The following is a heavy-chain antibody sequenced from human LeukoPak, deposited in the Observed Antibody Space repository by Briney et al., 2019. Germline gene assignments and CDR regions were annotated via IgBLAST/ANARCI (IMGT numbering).Heavy chain of an antibody. CDR2: IGTAGDT. Sequence: GGSLRLSCAASGFTFSSYDMHWVRQATGKGLEWVSAIGTAGDTYYPGSVKGRFTISRENAKNSLYLQMNSLRAGDTAVFYKARAAYDILTGQPIFDYWGQGTLVTVSS. D-gene: IGHD3-9*01. CDR3: ARAAYDILTGQPIFDY. V-gene: IGHV3-13*01. J-gene: IGHJ4*02. CDR1: GFTFSSYD.